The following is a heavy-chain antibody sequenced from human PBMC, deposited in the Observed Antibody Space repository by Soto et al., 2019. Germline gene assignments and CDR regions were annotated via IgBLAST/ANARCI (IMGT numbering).Heavy chain of an antibody. CDR3: ARYRREAVAGYTLDN. V-gene: IGHV4-59*01. D-gene: IGHD6-13*01. Sequence: ETLSLTCTVSGGSISSNYWTWIRQPPGKGLEWIGYVYNSGSTNYNPSLKSRVTISEDTSKSQFSLKVNSMTAADTAVYYCARYRREAVAGYTLDNWGQGILVTVSS. CDR2: VYNSGST. CDR1: GGSISSNY. J-gene: IGHJ4*02.